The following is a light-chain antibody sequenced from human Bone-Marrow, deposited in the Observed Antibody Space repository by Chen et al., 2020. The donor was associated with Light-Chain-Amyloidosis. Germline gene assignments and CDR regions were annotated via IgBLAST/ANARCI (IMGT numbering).Light chain of an antibody. CDR1: NIGYKG. Sequence: SYVLTQQPSVSVAPGETARITCGGDNIGYKGVHWYQLKPGQAPVLVVYDDIDRPSGIPERLSGSNSGNTATLTISRVEAGDEADYYCQVWDRSSDRPVFGGGTKLTVL. V-gene: IGLV3-21*02. CDR2: DDI. J-gene: IGLJ3*02. CDR3: QVWDRSSDRPV.